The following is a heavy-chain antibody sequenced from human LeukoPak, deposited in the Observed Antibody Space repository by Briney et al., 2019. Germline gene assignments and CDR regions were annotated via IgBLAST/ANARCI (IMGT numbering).Heavy chain of an antibody. CDR1: GGSISSYY. V-gene: IGHV4-59*08. CDR3: ARHSTRDYGDYEPLFDY. D-gene: IGHD4-17*01. CDR2: IYYSGST. Sequence: SETLSLTCTVSGGSISSYYWSWIRPPPGKGLEWIGYIYYSGSTNYNPSLKSRVTISVDTSKNQFSLKLSSVTAADTAVYYCARHSTRDYGDYEPLFDYWGQGTLVTVSS. J-gene: IGHJ4*02.